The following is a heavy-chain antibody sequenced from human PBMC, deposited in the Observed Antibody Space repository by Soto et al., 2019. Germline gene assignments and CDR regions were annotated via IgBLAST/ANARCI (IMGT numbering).Heavy chain of an antibody. V-gene: IGHV5-51*01. CDR2: IYPGDSDT. D-gene: IGHD6-13*01. J-gene: IGHJ3*02. Sequence: GESLKISCKGSGYSFTSYWIGWVRQMPGKGLEWMGIIYPGDSDTRYSPSFQGQVTISADKSISTAYLQWSSLKASDTAMYYCARTRTPYSSSWYTGDAFDIWGQGTMVTVSS. CDR1: GYSFTSYW. CDR3: ARTRTPYSSSWYTGDAFDI.